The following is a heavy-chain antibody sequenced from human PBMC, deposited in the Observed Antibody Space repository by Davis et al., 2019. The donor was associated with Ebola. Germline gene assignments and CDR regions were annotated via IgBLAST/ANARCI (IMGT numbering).Heavy chain of an antibody. CDR2: MFYSGTT. D-gene: IGHD1-1*01. CDR1: GGSVSSGSYY. J-gene: IGHJ5*02. Sequence: MPSETLSLTCTVSGGSVSSGSYYWSWIRQPPGQGLEWIAYMFYSGTTNYNPSLQSRVIISVDTSRDQFSLKMNPVTAADTAVYYCARTAKTSVSDSGLGYTYVDPWSQGTLVTVSS. V-gene: IGHV4-61*01. CDR3: ARTAKTSVSDSGLGYTYVDP.